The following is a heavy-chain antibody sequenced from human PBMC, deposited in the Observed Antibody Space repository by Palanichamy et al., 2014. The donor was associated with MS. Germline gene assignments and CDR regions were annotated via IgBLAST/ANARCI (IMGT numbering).Heavy chain of an antibody. J-gene: IGHJ6*02. CDR2: ISTYNGNT. CDR3: ARDIGPVPGDYYYGLDV. Sequence: QVQLVQSGAEVKEAWGPVRVSCKASGYTFSSYGISWARQAPGQGLEWMGWISTYNGNTKYAQKFQDRVTMTTDTSTTTAHMDLRSLRSDDSAVYFCARDIGPVPGDYYYGLDVWGQGTTVTVSS. D-gene: IGHD3-10*01. V-gene: IGHV1-18*04. CDR1: GYTFSSYG.